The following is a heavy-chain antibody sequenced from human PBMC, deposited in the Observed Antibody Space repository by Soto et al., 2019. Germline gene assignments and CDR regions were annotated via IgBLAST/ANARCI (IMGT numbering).Heavy chain of an antibody. D-gene: IGHD3-3*01. V-gene: IGHV3-48*02. CDR1: GFTFSSYS. CDR3: ARDEYYDFWSGSPLYYYYGMDV. CDR2: ISSSSSTI. J-gene: IGHJ6*02. Sequence: GGSLRLSCAASGFTFSSYSMNWVRQAPGKGLEWVSYISSSSSTIYYADSVKGRFTISRDNAKNSLYLRMNSLRDEDTAVYYCARDEYYDFWSGSPLYYYYGMDVWGQGTTVTVSS.